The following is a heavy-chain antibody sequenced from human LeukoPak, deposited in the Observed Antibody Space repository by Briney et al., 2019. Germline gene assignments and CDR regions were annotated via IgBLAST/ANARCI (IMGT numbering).Heavy chain of an antibody. CDR1: GGTFSSYA. Sequence: ASVKVSCKASGGTFSSYAISWVRQAPGQGLEWMGWISAYNGNTNYAQKLQGRVTMTTDTSTSTAYMELRSQRSDDTAVYYCARDGDIVVVVAATRHYYYYGMDVWGQGTTVTVSS. CDR3: ARDGDIVVVVAATRHYYYYGMDV. D-gene: IGHD2-15*01. CDR2: ISAYNGNT. J-gene: IGHJ6*02. V-gene: IGHV1-18*01.